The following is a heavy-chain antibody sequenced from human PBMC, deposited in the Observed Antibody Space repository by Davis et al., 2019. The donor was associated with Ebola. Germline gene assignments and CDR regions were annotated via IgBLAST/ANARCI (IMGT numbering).Heavy chain of an antibody. CDR1: GYTFTSYG. V-gene: IGHV1-18*04. J-gene: IGHJ6*02. Sequence: AASVKVSCKASGYTFTSYGISWVRQAPGQGLEWMGWISAYNGNTNYAQKLQGRVTMTTDTSTSTAYMELRSLRSDDTAVYYCARGDIVLVPAAIVDYYYYGMDVWGQGTTVTVSS. CDR3: ARGDIVLVPAAIVDYYYYGMDV. CDR2: ISAYNGNT. D-gene: IGHD2-2*01.